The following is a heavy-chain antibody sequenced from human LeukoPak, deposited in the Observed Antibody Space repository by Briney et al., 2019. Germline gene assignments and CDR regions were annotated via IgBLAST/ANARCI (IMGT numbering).Heavy chain of an antibody. CDR3: AKDPYHTIFGVVIGTFDP. CDR1: GFTFSSYG. D-gene: IGHD3-3*01. CDR2: IRYDGSNK. J-gene: IGHJ5*02. V-gene: IGHV3-30*02. Sequence: GGSLRLSCAASGFTFSSYGMHWVRQAPGKGLEWVAFIRYDGSNKYYADSVKGRFTISRDNSKNTLYLQMNSLRAEDTAVYYCAKDPYHTIFGVVIGTFDPWGQGTLVTVSS.